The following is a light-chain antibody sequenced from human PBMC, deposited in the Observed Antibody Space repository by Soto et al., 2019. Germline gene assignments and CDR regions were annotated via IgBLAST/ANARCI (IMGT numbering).Light chain of an antibody. CDR2: GAS. J-gene: IGKJ1*01. Sequence: IELTQSPGTLSLSPGARATPSCRASQSVSNNYLAWYQQKPRQAPSLLSYGASNRATGIPDSCSGSCAGTYFILTISRLEPEDFAVYCCQQYGSSGTVGQGTKVDIK. CDR3: QQYGSSGT. V-gene: IGKV3-20*01. CDR1: QSVSNNY.